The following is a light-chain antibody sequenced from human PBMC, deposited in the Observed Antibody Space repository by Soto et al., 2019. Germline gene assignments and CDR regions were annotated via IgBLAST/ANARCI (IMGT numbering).Light chain of an antibody. CDR2: NAS. V-gene: IGKV3-11*01. CDR3: QQRSNWPLT. Sequence: DIVLTQSPATLSLPPGERATLFCRTSQTVSKYLVWYQQKPGQAPRLLINNASNRATGIPARLNGSGSGTDFTLTISSLEPEDFAVYYCQQRSNWPLTFGGGTKVDIK. J-gene: IGKJ4*01. CDR1: QTVSKY.